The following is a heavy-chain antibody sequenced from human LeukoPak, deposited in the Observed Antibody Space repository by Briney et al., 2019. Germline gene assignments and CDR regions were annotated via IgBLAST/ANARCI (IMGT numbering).Heavy chain of an antibody. V-gene: IGHV4-31*03. D-gene: IGHD4-17*01. Sequence: SETLSLTCTVSGGSISSSGYYWSWIRQHPGKGLEWIGYIYYSGSTYYNPSLKSRVTISVDTSKNQFSLKLSSVTAADTAVYYCARESDHGRYFQHWGRGTLVTVSS. CDR3: ARESDHGRYFQH. CDR2: IYYSGST. CDR1: GGSISSSGYY. J-gene: IGHJ1*01.